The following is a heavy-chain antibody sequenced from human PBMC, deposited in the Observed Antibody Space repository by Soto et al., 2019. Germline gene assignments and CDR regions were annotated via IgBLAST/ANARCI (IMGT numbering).Heavy chain of an antibody. CDR2: ISYDGSNK. CDR1: GFTFSSYA. Sequence: GGSLRLSCAASGFTFSSYAMHWVRQAPGKGLEWVAVISYDGSNKYYADSVKGRFTISRDNSKNTLYLQMNSLRAEDTAVYYCARDLRRVNWFDPWGQGTLVTVSS. J-gene: IGHJ5*02. CDR3: ARDLRRVNWFDP. V-gene: IGHV3-30-3*01.